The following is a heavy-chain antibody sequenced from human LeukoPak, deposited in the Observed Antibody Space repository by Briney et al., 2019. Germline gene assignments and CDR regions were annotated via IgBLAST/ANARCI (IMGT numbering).Heavy chain of an antibody. V-gene: IGHV1-3*01. J-gene: IGHJ4*02. D-gene: IGHD3-10*01. CDR1: GYTFTSYA. CDR3: ARGVLGRGAPKY. Sequence: ASVKVSCKASGYTFTSYAMHWVRQAPGQRLEWMGWINAGNGNTKYSQKFQGRVTITRDTSASTAYMELSSLRSEDTAVYYCARGVLGRGAPKYWGQGTLVTVSS. CDR2: INAGNGNT.